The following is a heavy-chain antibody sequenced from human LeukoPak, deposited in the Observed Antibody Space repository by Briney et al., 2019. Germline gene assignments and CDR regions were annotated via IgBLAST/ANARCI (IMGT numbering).Heavy chain of an antibody. V-gene: IGHV3-21*01. D-gene: IGHD1-26*01. CDR1: GFTFSSYA. J-gene: IGHJ6*03. CDR3: ARVGATTYYYYYYMDV. CDR2: ISSGSSYT. Sequence: GGSLRLSCAASGFTFSSYAMHWVRQAPGKGLEWVSSISSGSSYTHYADSVKGRFTISRDNAKNSLYLQMNSLRAEDTAVYYCARVGATTYYYYYYMDVWGKGTTVTISS.